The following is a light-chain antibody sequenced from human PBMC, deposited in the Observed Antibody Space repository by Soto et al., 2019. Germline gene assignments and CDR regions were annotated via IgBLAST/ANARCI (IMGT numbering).Light chain of an antibody. CDR3: CSYAGSSTSHAV. Sequence: QSVLTQPASVSGSPGQSITISCTGTSSDVGSYNLVSWYQQHPGKAPKLMIYEGSKRPSGVSNRFSGSKSGNTASLTISGLQAEDEADYYCCSYAGSSTSHAVFGGGTKVTVL. V-gene: IGLV2-23*01. CDR1: SSDVGSYNL. CDR2: EGS. J-gene: IGLJ2*01.